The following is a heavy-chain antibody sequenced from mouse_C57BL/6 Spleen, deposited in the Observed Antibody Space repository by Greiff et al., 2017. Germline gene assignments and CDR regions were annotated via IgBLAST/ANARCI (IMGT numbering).Heavy chain of an antibody. CDR1: GFTFSDYG. J-gene: IGHJ4*01. V-gene: IGHV5-17*01. Sequence: EVKLVESGGGLVEPGGSLKLSCAASGFTFSDYGMHWVRQAPEKGLEWVAYISSGSSTIYYADTVKGRFTISRDNAKNTLFLHMTSLRSEDTAMYYCARWLPYYAMDYWGQGTSVTVSS. CDR2: ISSGSSTI. CDR3: ARWLPYYAMDY. D-gene: IGHD2-2*01.